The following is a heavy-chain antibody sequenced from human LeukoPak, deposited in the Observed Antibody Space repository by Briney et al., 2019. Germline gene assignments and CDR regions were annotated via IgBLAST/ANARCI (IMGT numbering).Heavy chain of an antibody. V-gene: IGHV3-11*01. CDR1: GFTFSDYY. CDR2: ISSSGSTI. D-gene: IGHD2-15*01. J-gene: IGHJ3*02. CDR3: ALGYCSGNNCSRQRPRDAFDI. Sequence: PGGSLRLSCAASGFTFSDYYMCWIRQAPGKGLEWVSYISSSGSTIYYADSVKGRFTISRDNAKNSLYLQMNSLRAEDTAVYYCALGYCSGNNCSRQRPRDAFDIWGQGTMVTVSS.